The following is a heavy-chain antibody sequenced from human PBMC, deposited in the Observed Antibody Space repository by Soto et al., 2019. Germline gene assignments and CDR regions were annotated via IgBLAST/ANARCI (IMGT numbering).Heavy chain of an antibody. CDR3: ARGRSGYDGFPNWFDP. CDR2: IYYSGST. Sequence: PSETLSLTCTVSGGSISSYYWSWIRQPPGKGLEWIGYIYYSGSTNYNPSLKSRVTISVDTSKNQFSLKLSSVTAADTAVYYCARGRSGYDGFPNWFDPWGQGTLVTVSS. CDR1: GGSISSYY. J-gene: IGHJ5*02. V-gene: IGHV4-59*01. D-gene: IGHD5-12*01.